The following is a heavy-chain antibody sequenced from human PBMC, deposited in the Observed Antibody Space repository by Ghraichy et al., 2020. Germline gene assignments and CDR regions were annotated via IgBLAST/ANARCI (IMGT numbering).Heavy chain of an antibody. CDR2: ISGSGGST. Sequence: GESLNISCAASGFTFSSYAMSWVRQAPGKGLEWVSAISGSGGSTYYADSVKGRFTISRDNSKNTLYLQMNSLRAEDTAVYYCAKALVLLWFGELLSSYYFDYWGQGTLVTVSS. J-gene: IGHJ4*02. V-gene: IGHV3-23*01. CDR3: AKALVLLWFGELLSSYYFDY. D-gene: IGHD3-10*01. CDR1: GFTFSSYA.